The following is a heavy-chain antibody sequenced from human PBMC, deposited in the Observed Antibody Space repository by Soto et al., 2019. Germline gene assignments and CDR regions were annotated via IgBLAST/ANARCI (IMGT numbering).Heavy chain of an antibody. CDR1: GVTFSNYA. D-gene: IGHD3-10*01. CDR2: LSGSGGTT. J-gene: IGHJ4*02. V-gene: IGHV3-23*01. CDR3: AKQRADYGSGADTFYFNS. Sequence: GGSLRLSCTVSGVTFSNYAMNWVRQAPGKGLEWVSSLSGSGGTTYYADSVKGRFIISRDNSKNTLYLLMNSLRAEDTALYYFAKQRADYGSGADTFYFNSWGQGALVTVSS.